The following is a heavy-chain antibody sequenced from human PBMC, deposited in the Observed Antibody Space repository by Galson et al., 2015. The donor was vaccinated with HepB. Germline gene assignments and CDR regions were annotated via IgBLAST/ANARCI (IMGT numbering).Heavy chain of an antibody. CDR1: GFIFDTYA. CDR3: ARDLRRIDTAVIAPLRCDL. CDR2: ISSAKTDK. V-gene: IGHV3-30*03. J-gene: IGHJ2*01. Sequence: SLRLSCAASGFIFDTYAMHWIRQAPGKGLEWMTFISSAKTDKYYAASVKGRFTVSRDNSKNTLYLQLNNLRPEDTAMYYCARDLRRIDTAVIAPLRCDLWRRGTLVSVSS. D-gene: IGHD5-18*01.